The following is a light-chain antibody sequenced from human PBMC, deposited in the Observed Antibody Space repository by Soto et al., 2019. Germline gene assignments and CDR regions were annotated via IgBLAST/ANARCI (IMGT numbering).Light chain of an antibody. Sequence: EIVLTQSPATLSLSPGERATLSCRASQSVSGYLAWYQQKPGQPPKLLIYWASTRESGVPVRFSGSGSGTDFTLTISSLQAEDVAVYYCQQYYSALMYTFGQGTKLEIK. CDR3: QQYYSALMYT. CDR2: WAS. CDR1: QSVSGY. V-gene: IGKV4-1*01. J-gene: IGKJ2*01.